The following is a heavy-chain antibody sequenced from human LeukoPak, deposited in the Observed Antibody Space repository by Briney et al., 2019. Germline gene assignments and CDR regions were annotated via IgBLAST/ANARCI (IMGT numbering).Heavy chain of an antibody. D-gene: IGHD6-13*01. CDR2: IYYSGST. J-gene: IGHJ5*02. CDR1: GGSVSSGSYY. V-gene: IGHV4-61*01. CDR3: ARGWYSSSWYRWFDP. Sequence: SETLSLTCTVSGGSVSSGSYYWSWIRQPPGKGLEWIGYIYYSGSTNYNPSLKSRVTISVDTSKNQFSLKLSSVTAADTAVYYCARGWYSSSWYRWFDPWGQGTLVTVSS.